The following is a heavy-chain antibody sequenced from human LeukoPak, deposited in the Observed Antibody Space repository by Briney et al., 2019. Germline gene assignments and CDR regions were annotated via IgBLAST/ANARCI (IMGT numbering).Heavy chain of an antibody. Sequence: ASETLSLTCTVSGGSISSSSYYWGRIRQHPGKGLEWIGYIYYSGSTYYNPSLKSRVAISVDTSKNQFSLKLSSVAAADTAVYYCARELVDYDSSGYYYGNWFDPWGQGTLVTVSS. CDR2: IYYSGST. CDR3: ARELVDYDSSGYYYGNWFDP. CDR1: GGSISSSSYY. J-gene: IGHJ5*02. V-gene: IGHV4-31*03. D-gene: IGHD3-22*01.